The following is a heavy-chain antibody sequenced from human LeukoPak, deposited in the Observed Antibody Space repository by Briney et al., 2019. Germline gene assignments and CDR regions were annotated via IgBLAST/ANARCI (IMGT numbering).Heavy chain of an antibody. D-gene: IGHD5-18*01. V-gene: IGHV4-39*07. J-gene: IGHJ4*02. Sequence: SETLSLTCTVSGGSISSSSYYWGWIRQPPGKGLEWIGSIYYSGSTYYNPSLKSRVTISVDTSKNQFSLKLSSVTAADTAVYYCARDGTAMTDYWGQGTLVTVSS. CDR1: GGSISSSSYY. CDR2: IYYSGST. CDR3: ARDGTAMTDY.